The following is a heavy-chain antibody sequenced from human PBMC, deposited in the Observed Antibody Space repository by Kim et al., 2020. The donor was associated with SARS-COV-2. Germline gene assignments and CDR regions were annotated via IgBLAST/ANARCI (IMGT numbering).Heavy chain of an antibody. V-gene: IGHV1-69*13. CDR1: GGTFSSYA. CDR3: ARDHSSSWSFPAYYFDY. Sequence: SVKVSCKASGGTFSSYAISWVRQAPGQGLEWMGGIIPIFGTANYAQKFQGRVTITADESTSTAYMELSSLRSEDTAVYYCARDHSSSWSFPAYYFDYWGQGTLVTVSS. D-gene: IGHD6-13*01. J-gene: IGHJ4*02. CDR2: IIPIFGTA.